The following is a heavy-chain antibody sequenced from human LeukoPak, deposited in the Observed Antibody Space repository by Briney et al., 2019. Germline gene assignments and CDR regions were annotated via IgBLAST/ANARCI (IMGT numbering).Heavy chain of an antibody. CDR3: ARPYIAMALDY. Sequence: GGSLRLSCAASGFTLSNYWMTWVRPAPGKGLEWVAIINQDGSEKYYLDSVKGRFTISNDNAKNSLFLQMNSLRAEDTAVYYCARPYIAMALDYWGQGALVTVSS. CDR1: GFTLSNYW. V-gene: IGHV3-7*03. D-gene: IGHD3-10*01. J-gene: IGHJ4*02. CDR2: INQDGSEK.